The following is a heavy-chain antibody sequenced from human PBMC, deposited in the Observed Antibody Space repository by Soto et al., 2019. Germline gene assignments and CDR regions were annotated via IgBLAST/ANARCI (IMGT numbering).Heavy chain of an antibody. J-gene: IGHJ6*02. Sequence: QITLKESGPTLVKPTQTLTLTCTFSGLSLSTIGEGVGWIRQPPGKALEWLALVYWDDDKRYSPSLKSSLTITKATSVNHVVLTMTNMGPVDTATYYCVQTRCGGDCLQSYSSHSYYGLDVWGQGTTVTVSS. D-gene: IGHD2-21*02. V-gene: IGHV2-5*02. CDR3: VQTRCGGDCLQSYSSHSYYGLDV. CDR2: VYWDDDK. CDR1: GLSLSTIGEG.